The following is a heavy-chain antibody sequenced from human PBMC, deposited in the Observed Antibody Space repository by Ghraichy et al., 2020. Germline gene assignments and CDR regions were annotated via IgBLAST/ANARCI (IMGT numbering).Heavy chain of an antibody. Sequence: SETLSLTCTVSGGSISSGDYYWSWIRQPPGKGLEWIGYIYYSGSTYYNPSLKSRVTISVDTSKNQFSLKLSSVTAADTAVYYCARVASPRVGPFVDYWGQGTLVTVSS. V-gene: IGHV4-30-4*01. J-gene: IGHJ4*02. CDR1: GGSISSGDYY. CDR2: IYYSGST. CDR3: ARVASPRVGPFVDY.